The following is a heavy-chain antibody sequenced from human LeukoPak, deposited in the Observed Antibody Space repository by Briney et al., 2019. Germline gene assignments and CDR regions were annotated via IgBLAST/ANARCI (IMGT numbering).Heavy chain of an antibody. CDR2: ISSSSASI. V-gene: IGHV3-48*01. J-gene: IGHJ4*02. Sequence: PGGSLRLSCAASGFTFSDYGMNWVRQAPGKGLEWVSHISSSSASIYYADSVKGRFTISRDNAKNSLYLQMNSLRAEDTAVYYCARRFREGHCSGGSCYSFGYWGQGTLVTVSS. D-gene: IGHD2-15*01. CDR1: GFTFSDYG. CDR3: ARRFREGHCSGGSCYSFGY.